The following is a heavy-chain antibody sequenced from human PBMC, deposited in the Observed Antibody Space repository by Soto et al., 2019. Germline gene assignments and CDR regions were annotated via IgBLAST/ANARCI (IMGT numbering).Heavy chain of an antibody. J-gene: IGHJ4*02. Sequence: SVKVSCKVSGYTLTELSMHWVRQAPGKGLEWMGGFDPEDGETIYAQKFQGRVTMTEDTSTDTAYMELSSLRSEDTAVYYCATGVNFWSGFPPHWGQGTLVTVSS. D-gene: IGHD3-3*01. CDR3: ATGVNFWSGFPPH. CDR2: FDPEDGET. CDR1: GYTLTELS. V-gene: IGHV1-24*01.